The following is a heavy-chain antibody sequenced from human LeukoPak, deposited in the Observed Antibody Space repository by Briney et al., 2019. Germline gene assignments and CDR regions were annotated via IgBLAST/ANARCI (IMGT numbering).Heavy chain of an antibody. CDR3: ARVAATEYYYYYYMDV. V-gene: IGHV3-48*03. D-gene: IGHD2-15*01. J-gene: IGHJ6*03. CDR2: ISSSGSTI. CDR1: GFTFSSYE. Sequence: GSLRLSCAASGFTFSSYEMNWVRQAPGKGLEWVSYISSSGSTIYYADSVKGRFTISRDNAKNSLYLQMNSLRAEDTAVYYCARVAATEYYYYYYMDVWGKGTTVTISS.